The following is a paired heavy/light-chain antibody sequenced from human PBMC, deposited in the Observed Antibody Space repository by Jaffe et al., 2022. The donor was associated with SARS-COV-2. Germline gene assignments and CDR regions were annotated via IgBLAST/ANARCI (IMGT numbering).Light chain of an antibody. CDR2: AAS. J-gene: IGKJ5*01. CDR1: QDIGNY. Sequence: DIQMTQSPSSLSASVGDRVTITCRASQDIGNYLAWFQLKPGKAPKSLIFAASSLQSGVPSKFSGSGSGTDFTLTITSLQPEDFATYYCQQYKSYPITFGQGTRLEIK. V-gene: IGKV1-16*02. CDR3: QQYKSYPIT.
Heavy chain of an antibody. CDR2: ISNSGGII. Sequence: QVQVVESGGGLVKPGGSLRLSCAASGFTFSDYQMSWIRRTPGKGLEWLSYISNSGGIIYYADSVKGRFTISRDNAKNSLYLQMNSLRAEDTAVYYCARDADYLGYCSGSSCYKMGWWFHPWGQGTLVTVSS. CDR3: ARDADYLGYCSGSSCYKMGWWFHP. J-gene: IGHJ5*02. CDR1: GFTFSDYQ. D-gene: IGHD2-2*02. V-gene: IGHV3-11*01.